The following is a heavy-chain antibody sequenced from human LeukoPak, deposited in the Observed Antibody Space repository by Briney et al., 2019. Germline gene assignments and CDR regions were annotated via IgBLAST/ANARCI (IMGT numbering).Heavy chain of an antibody. CDR1: DGSISRYY. Sequence: SETLSLTCTVSDGSISRYYWTWIRQTPGQGLEWIESIYSSGNTNYHPSLKRRVTISVDTSKNQSSLMLTSVTAADTAVYYCARGVVITGLDYWGQGTLVTVSS. J-gene: IGHJ4*02. CDR2: IYSSGNT. CDR3: ARGVVITGLDY. D-gene: IGHD3-3*01. V-gene: IGHV4-59*01.